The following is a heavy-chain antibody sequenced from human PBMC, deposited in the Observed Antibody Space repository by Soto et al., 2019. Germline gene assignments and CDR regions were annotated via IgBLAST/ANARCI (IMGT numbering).Heavy chain of an antibody. D-gene: IGHD5-12*01. CDR3: TASAYDTFLHF. CDR1: GLPFSDSA. J-gene: IGHJ4*02. CDR2: IRNKANNYAT. V-gene: IGHV3-73*01. Sequence: GGALRLSCSASGLPFSDSAMHWVRQAPGKGLEWVGRIRNKANNYATAYAASVKGRFTISRDDSKNTAHLQMNSLETEDTAVYYCTASAYDTFLHFWAQGSLVIVSS.